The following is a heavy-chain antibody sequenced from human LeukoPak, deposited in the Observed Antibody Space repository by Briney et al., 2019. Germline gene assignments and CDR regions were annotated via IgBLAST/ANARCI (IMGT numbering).Heavy chain of an antibody. J-gene: IGHJ4*02. Sequence: QPGGSLRLSCAASGFTFSSYSMNWVRQAPGKGLEWVANIDYDGREKNYLDSVKGRFTISRDNAKNSVYLQMDSLRVEDTAVYYCTNSGWSDWGQGTLVTVSS. CDR2: IDYDGREK. CDR3: TNSGWSD. D-gene: IGHD6-13*01. CDR1: GFTFSSYS. V-gene: IGHV3-7*01.